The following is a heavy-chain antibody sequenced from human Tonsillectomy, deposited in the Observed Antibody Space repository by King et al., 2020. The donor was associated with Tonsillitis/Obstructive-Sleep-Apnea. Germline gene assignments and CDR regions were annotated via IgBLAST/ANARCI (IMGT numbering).Heavy chain of an antibody. Sequence: VQLVESGSELKKPGASVKVSCKASGYTFTSYAMNWVRQAPGQGLEWMGWINTNTGNPTYAQGFTGRFVFSLDTSVSTAYLQISSLKAEDTAVYYCAREGRKDFWSGYYTGYYYYMDVWGKGTTVTVS. CDR1: GYTFTSYA. D-gene: IGHD3-3*01. CDR2: INTNTGNP. J-gene: IGHJ6*03. CDR3: AREGRKDFWSGYYTGYYYYMDV. V-gene: IGHV7-4-1*02.